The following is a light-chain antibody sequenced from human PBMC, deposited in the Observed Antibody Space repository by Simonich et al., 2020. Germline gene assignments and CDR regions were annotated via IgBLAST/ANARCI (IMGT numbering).Light chain of an antibody. CDR2: WAS. Sequence: DIVMTQSPDSLAVSLGERATIHCKYSQSVLYSSNNKNYLAWYQQKPGQPPKLLIYWASTRESGVPDRFSGSGSGTDFTLTISSLQAEDVAVYYCQQYYSTRTFGQGTKVEIK. V-gene: IGKV4-1*01. J-gene: IGKJ1*01. CDR1: QSVLYSSNNKNY. CDR3: QQYYSTRT.